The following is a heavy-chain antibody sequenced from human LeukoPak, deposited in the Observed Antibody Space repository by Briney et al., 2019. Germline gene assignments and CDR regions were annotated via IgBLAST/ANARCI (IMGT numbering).Heavy chain of an antibody. CDR3: ARHGTISSESYFDY. D-gene: IGHD1-14*01. J-gene: IGHJ4*02. CDR2: IHNSGRT. CDR1: GGSVSSYY. Sequence: PSETLSLTCSVSGGSVSSYYWSWIRQSPGKGLGWIGYIHNSGRTNYNPSLKSRVTGFVDTSKNQVSLRLSSVTAADTAVYYCARHGTISSESYFDYWGQGALVTVSS. V-gene: IGHV4-59*08.